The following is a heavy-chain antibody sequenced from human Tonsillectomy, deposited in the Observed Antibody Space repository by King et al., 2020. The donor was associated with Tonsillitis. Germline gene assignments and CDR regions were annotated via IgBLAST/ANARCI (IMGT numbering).Heavy chain of an antibody. CDR3: AKDMGYGTLSWYFDL. Sequence: VQLVESGGGLVQPGGSLRLSCAASGFTFSSYAMSWVRQAPGKGLEWVSAISGSGGSTYYADSVKGRFTISRDNSKNTLYLQMNSLIAEETAVYYCAKDMGYGTLSWYFDLWGRGTLVTVSS. CDR2: ISGSGGST. V-gene: IGHV3-23*04. CDR1: GFTFSSYA. D-gene: IGHD5-18*01. J-gene: IGHJ2*01.